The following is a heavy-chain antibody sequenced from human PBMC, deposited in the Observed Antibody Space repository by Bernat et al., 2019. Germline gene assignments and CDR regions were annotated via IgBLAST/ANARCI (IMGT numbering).Heavy chain of an antibody. D-gene: IGHD2-2*01. CDR2: VSPNSGNT. CDR3: AREPAGGGWYFDL. CDR1: EYTFTSYD. Sequence: QVQLVQSGAEVKTPGASVKVSCKASEYTFTSYDFNWVRQATGQGLEWMGWVSPNSGNTGYAQKFQGRVTMTRDTSTSTVYMELSSLRSEDTAVYYCAREPAGGGWYFDLWGRGTLVTVSS. V-gene: IGHV1-8*01. J-gene: IGHJ2*01.